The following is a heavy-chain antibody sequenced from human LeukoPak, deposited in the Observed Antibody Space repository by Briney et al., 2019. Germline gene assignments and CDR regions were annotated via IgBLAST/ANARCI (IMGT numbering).Heavy chain of an antibody. V-gene: IGHV3-23*01. J-gene: IGHJ3*02. Sequence: GGSLRLSCAASGFFFSSYAMNWVRQAPGKGLEWVSLISGSGSNTYYADSVKGRFTISRDNAKNTLYLQMNSLRAEDTAVYYCVRGGIASAFDIWGQGTMVTVSS. D-gene: IGHD6-13*01. CDR2: ISGSGSNT. CDR3: VRGGIASAFDI. CDR1: GFFFSSYA.